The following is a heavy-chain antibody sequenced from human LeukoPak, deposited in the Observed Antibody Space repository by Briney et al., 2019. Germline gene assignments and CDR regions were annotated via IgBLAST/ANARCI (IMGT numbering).Heavy chain of an antibody. J-gene: IGHJ4*02. D-gene: IGHD3-10*01. CDR3: AREIGSCFDY. Sequence: PGGSLRLSCAASGFTFSNAWMSWVRQAPGKGLEWVGRIKSKTDGGTTDYAAPVKGRFTISRDNSKNTLYLQMNSLRAEDMAVYYCAREIGSCFDYWGQGALVTVSS. CDR2: IKSKTDGGTT. V-gene: IGHV3-15*01. CDR1: GFTFSNAW.